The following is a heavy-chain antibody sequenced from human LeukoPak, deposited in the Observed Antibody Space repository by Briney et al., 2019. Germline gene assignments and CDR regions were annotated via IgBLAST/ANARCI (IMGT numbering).Heavy chain of an antibody. CDR3: ARYYDSSGHYATDAFDI. CDR1: GGSFSGYY. J-gene: IGHJ3*02. V-gene: IGHV4-34*01. Sequence: SETLSLTCAVYGGSFSGYYWSWIRQPPGKGLEWIGEINHSGSTNYNPSLKSRVTISVDTSKNQFSLKLSSVTAADTAVYYCARYYDSSGHYATDAFDIWGQGTMVTGSS. D-gene: IGHD3-22*01. CDR2: INHSGST.